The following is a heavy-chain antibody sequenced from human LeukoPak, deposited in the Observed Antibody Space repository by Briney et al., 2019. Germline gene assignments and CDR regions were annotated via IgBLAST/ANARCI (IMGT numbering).Heavy chain of an antibody. Sequence: SETLSLTCTVSGGSISSYYWSWIRQPPGKGLEWIGYIYYSGSTNYNPSLKSRVTISVDTSKNQFSLKLSSVTAADTAVYHCALVPAPPYEYFQHWGQGTLVTVSS. J-gene: IGHJ1*01. V-gene: IGHV4-59*01. CDR3: ALVPAPPYEYFQH. CDR2: IYYSGST. CDR1: GGSISSYY.